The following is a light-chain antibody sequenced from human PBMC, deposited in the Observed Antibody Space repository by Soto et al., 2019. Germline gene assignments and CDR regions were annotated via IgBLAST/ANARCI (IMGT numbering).Light chain of an antibody. CDR3: SSYTISTTPVV. CDR1: SSDVGGYNY. CDR2: EVS. Sequence: QSALTQPASVSGSPGQSITISCTGTSSDVGGYNYVSWYQQHPGKAPKLMIYEVSNRPSGVSNRFSGSKSGNTASLTISGLRAEDEADYYCSSYTISTTPVVFGGGTKVTVL. J-gene: IGLJ2*01. V-gene: IGLV2-14*01.